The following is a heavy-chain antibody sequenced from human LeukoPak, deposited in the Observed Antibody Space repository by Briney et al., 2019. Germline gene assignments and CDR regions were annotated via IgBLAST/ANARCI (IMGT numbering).Heavy chain of an antibody. CDR3: ARVVTAIPHFDY. J-gene: IGHJ4*02. D-gene: IGHD2-21*02. CDR1: GFTFSSYW. V-gene: IGHV3-53*01. Sequence: PGGSLRLSCAASGFTFSSYWMSWVRQAPGKGLEWVSVIYSGGSTSYADSVKARFTISRDNSKNTLCLQMNSLRAEDTAVYYCARVVTAIPHFDYWGQGTLVTVSS. CDR2: IYSGGST.